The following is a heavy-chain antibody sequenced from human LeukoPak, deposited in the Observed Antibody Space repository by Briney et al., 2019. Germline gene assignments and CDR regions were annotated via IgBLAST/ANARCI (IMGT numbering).Heavy chain of an antibody. V-gene: IGHV1-18*01. Sequence: GASVKVSCKASGYTFTSYGISWVRQAPGQGLEWMGWISAYNGNTNYAQKLQGRVTMTTDTSTSTAYMELRSLRSDDTAVYYCARVRVYDSSGYYGAFDIWGQGTMVTVSS. CDR2: ISAYNGNT. CDR1: GYTFTSYG. D-gene: IGHD3-22*01. J-gene: IGHJ3*02. CDR3: ARVRVYDSSGYYGAFDI.